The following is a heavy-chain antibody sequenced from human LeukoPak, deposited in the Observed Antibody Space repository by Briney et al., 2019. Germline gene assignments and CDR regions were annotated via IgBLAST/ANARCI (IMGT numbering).Heavy chain of an antibody. D-gene: IGHD3-22*01. V-gene: IGHV3-23*01. CDR2: ISNDGGGT. Sequence: GGSLRLSCAASGFIFNNYGLVWVRQAPGKGLEWVSAISNDGGGTTYADFVKGRFTISRDNSKNTLFLQMNSLRAEDTAPYYCAKGSSGYFLDLWGQGTLVTVSP. CDR1: GFIFNNYG. CDR3: AKGSSGYFLDL. J-gene: IGHJ5*02.